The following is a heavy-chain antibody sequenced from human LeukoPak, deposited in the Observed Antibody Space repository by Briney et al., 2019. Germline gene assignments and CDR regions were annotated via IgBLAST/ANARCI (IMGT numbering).Heavy chain of an antibody. Sequence: PSETLSLTCAVYGGSLNGNYWSWIRQSPGKGLEWIGESDHSGGTKYNPSLKSRVTILADSSKNQFSLKLSSVTAADTAVYHCAKNGQSGFSIGPWGQGTLVTVSS. CDR1: GGSLNGNY. J-gene: IGHJ5*02. V-gene: IGHV4-34*01. CDR3: AKNGQSGFSIGP. D-gene: IGHD3-3*01. CDR2: SDHSGGT.